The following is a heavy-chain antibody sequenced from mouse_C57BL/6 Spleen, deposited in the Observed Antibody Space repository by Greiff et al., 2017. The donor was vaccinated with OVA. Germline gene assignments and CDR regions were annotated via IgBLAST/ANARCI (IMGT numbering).Heavy chain of an antibody. CDR1: GYTFTEYT. V-gene: IGHV1-62-2*01. Sequence: QVQLKESGAELVKPGASVKLSCKASGYTFTEYTIHWVKQRSGQGLEWIGWFYPGSGSIKYNEKFKDKATLTADKSSSTVYMELSRLTSEDSAVYVCARHEENYYGSREAWFAYWGQGTLVTVSA. J-gene: IGHJ3*01. CDR2: FYPGSGSI. CDR3: ARHEENYYGSREAWFAY. D-gene: IGHD1-1*01.